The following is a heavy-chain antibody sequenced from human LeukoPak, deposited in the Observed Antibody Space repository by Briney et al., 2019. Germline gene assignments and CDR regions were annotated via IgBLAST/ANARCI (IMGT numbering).Heavy chain of an antibody. CDR2: INPNSGGT. CDR1: GYTFTGYY. V-gene: IGHV1-2*02. CDR3: ARDSNQLLYYYYYYMDV. Sequence: GASVKVSCKASGYTFTGYYMHWVRQAPGQGLEWMGWINPNSGGTNYAQRFQGRVTMTRDTSISTAYMELSRLRSDDTAVYYCARDSNQLLYYYYYYMDVWGKGTTVTVSS. J-gene: IGHJ6*03. D-gene: IGHD2-2*01.